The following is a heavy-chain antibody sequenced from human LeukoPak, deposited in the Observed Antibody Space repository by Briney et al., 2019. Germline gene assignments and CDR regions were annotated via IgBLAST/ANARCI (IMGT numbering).Heavy chain of an antibody. J-gene: IGHJ4*02. D-gene: IGHD3-22*01. V-gene: IGHV3-23*01. CDR2: ISGSGGRT. CDR3: AKRQGHYYDSSGYYYEAIDY. CDR1: GFIFSSYA. Sequence: PGGSLRLSCAASGFIFSSYAMSWVPQAPGKGLEWVSAISGSGGRTYYADSVKGRFTISRDNSKNTLYLQMNSLRAEDTAVYYSAKRQGHYYDSSGYYYEAIDYWGQGTLVTVSS.